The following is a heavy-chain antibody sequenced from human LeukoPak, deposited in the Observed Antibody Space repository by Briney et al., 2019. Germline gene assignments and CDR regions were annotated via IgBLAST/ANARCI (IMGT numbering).Heavy chain of an antibody. CDR3: ARQQPAAMIEDRWFDP. V-gene: IGHV4-34*01. D-gene: IGHD2-2*01. Sequence: PSETLSLTCAVYGGSFSGYYWSWIRQPPGKGLEWIGEINHSGSTNYNPSLKSRVTISVDTSKNQFSLKLSSVTAADTAVYYCARQQPAAMIEDRWFDPWGQGTLVTVSS. CDR2: INHSGST. J-gene: IGHJ5*02. CDR1: GGSFSGYY.